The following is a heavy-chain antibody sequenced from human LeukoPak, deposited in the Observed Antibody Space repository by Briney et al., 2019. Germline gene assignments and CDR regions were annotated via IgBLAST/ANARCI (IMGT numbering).Heavy chain of an antibody. J-gene: IGHJ4*02. CDR1: GFTFSSYW. Sequence: GGSLRLSCAASGFTFSSYWISWVRQAPGKGLEWVANIKQDGSEKYYVDSVKGRFTISRDNAKNSLYLQMNSLRAEDTAEYYCARGTYYFDYWGQGTLVTVSS. CDR3: ARGTYYFDY. V-gene: IGHV3-7*01. CDR2: IKQDGSEK.